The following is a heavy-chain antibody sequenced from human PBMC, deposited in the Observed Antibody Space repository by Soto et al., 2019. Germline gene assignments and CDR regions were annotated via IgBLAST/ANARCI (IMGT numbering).Heavy chain of an antibody. CDR3: ARVSLGYGMDV. CDR1: GFTFSSYA. V-gene: IGHV3-30-3*01. Sequence: GGSLRLSCAASGFTFSSYAMHWVRQAPGKGLEWVAVISYDGSNKYYADSVKGRFTISRDNSKNTLYLQMNSLRAEDTAVYYCARVSLGYGMDVWGQGTTVTVSS. D-gene: IGHD3-16*01. CDR2: ISYDGSNK. J-gene: IGHJ6*02.